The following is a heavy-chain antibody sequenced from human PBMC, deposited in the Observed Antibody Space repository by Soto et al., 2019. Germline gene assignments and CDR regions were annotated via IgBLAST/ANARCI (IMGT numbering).Heavy chain of an antibody. J-gene: IGHJ3*02. CDR1: GFTFSSYS. D-gene: IGHD6-19*01. CDR3: ARGSVAGTLSAFAI. V-gene: IGHV3-48*01. CDR2: ISSSSSTI. Sequence: PGGSLRLSCAASGFTFSSYSMNWVRQAPGKGLEWVSYISSSSSTIYYADSVKGRFTISRDNAKNSLYLQMNSLRAEDTAVYYCARGSVAGTLSAFAIWGQGTMVTVSS.